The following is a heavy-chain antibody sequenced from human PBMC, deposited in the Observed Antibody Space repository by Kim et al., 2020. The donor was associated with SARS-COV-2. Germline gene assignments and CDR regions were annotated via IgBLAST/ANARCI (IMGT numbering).Heavy chain of an antibody. J-gene: IGHJ4*02. V-gene: IGHV5-51*01. CDR3: ARHYTNCSSTSCYVSFDY. CDR1: GYSFTSYW. CDR2: IYPGDSDT. D-gene: IGHD2-2*01. Sequence: GESLKISCKGSGYSFTSYWIGWVRQMPGKGLEWMWIIYPGDSDTRYSPSFQGQVTISADKSISTAYLQWSSLKASDTAMYYCARHYTNCSSTSCYVSFDYWGQGTLVTVSS.